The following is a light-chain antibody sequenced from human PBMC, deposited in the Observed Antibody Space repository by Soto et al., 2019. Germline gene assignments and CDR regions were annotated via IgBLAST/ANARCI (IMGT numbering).Light chain of an antibody. J-gene: IGLJ2*01. V-gene: IGLV2-14*03. CDR3: NSYSTSSTPLV. CDR1: SSDVGGYDY. Sequence: QSALTQPASVSGSPGQSITISCTGTSSDVGGYDYVSWYQQHPGKAPRLMIYDVNNRPSGVSNRFSGSKSGNTASLTISGLQAEDEGDYYCNSYSTSSTPLVFGGGTKLTVL. CDR2: DVN.